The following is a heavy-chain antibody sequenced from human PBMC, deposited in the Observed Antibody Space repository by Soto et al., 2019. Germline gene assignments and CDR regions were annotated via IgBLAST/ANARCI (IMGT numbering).Heavy chain of an antibody. Sequence: EVQLLESGGGLVQPGGSLRLSCAASGFTFSSYVIYWVRQAPGKGLEWISAISGSGDNTYYADSVKGRFAISRDNSKNTRSLQMNSLRADDTAVYYCAKLGVRIATAGTDYWGQGTLVTVSS. CDR1: GFTFSSYV. J-gene: IGHJ4*02. V-gene: IGHV3-23*01. CDR2: ISGSGDNT. D-gene: IGHD6-13*01. CDR3: AKLGVRIATAGTDY.